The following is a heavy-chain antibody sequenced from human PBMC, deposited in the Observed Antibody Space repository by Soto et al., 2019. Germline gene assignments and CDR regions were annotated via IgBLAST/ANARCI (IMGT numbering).Heavy chain of an antibody. Sequence: QVQLQESGPGLVKPSGTLSLTCAVSGDSISNSRWWTWVRQPPGKGLEWIGDIFHSGDTNYNPSLKRRVFISVDKSQNQFSLKVSSVTAADTAVYYCAYSTGWYRHDVWGQGTLVTVLQ. CDR2: IFHSGDT. CDR1: GDSISNSRW. CDR3: AYSTGWYRHDV. D-gene: IGHD6-19*01. J-gene: IGHJ3*01. V-gene: IGHV4-4*02.